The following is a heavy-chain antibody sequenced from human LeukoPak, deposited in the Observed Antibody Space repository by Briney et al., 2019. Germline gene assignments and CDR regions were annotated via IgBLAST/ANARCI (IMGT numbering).Heavy chain of an antibody. CDR2: INHSGST. V-gene: IGHV4-34*01. CDR3: ARGNRGTHAAHAGEEDYFGY. J-gene: IGHJ4*02. CDR1: GGSFSGYY. D-gene: IGHD6-13*01. Sequence: SETLSLTCAVYGGSFSGYYWSWIRQPPGKGLEWIGEINHSGSTNYNPSLKSRVTISVDTSKNQFSLKLSSVTAADTAVYYCARGNRGTHAAHAGEEDYFGYWGQGTLVTVSS.